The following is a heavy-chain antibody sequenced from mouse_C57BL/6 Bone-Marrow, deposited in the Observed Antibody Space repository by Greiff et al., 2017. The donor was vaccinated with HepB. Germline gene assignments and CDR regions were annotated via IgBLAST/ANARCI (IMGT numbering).Heavy chain of an antibody. CDR1: GFTFSDFY. CDR2: SRNKANDYTT. Sequence: EVKLMDSGGGLVQSGRSLRLSCATSGFTFSDFYMEWVRQAPGKGLEWIAASRNKANDYTTEYSASVKGRFIVSRDTSQSILYLQMNALRAEDTAIYYCARDADSSGYAMDYWGQGTSVTVSS. D-gene: IGHD3-2*02. V-gene: IGHV7-1*01. CDR3: ARDADSSGYAMDY. J-gene: IGHJ4*01.